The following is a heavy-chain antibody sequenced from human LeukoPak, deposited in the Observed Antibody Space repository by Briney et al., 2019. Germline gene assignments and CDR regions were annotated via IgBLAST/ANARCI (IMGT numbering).Heavy chain of an antibody. Sequence: GGSLRLSCPASGFTFGDYAMSWVRQPPGKGREWVGFIRSKAYGGTKEYAASVKGRFTISRDDSKSIAYLQMNSLKTEDTAVYYCTSCGSGCDYYGMDVWGKGTTVTVSS. V-gene: IGHV3-49*04. CDR3: TSCGSGCDYYGMDV. D-gene: IGHD6-19*01. CDR2: IRSKAYGGTK. CDR1: GFTFGDYA. J-gene: IGHJ6*04.